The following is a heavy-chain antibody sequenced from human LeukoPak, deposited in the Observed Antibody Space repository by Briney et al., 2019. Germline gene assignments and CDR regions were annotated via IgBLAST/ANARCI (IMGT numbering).Heavy chain of an antibody. J-gene: IGHJ3*02. Sequence: SETLSLTCAVYGGSFSGYSWSWIRQPPGKGLEWIGEIVHSGNTKYNPSLKSRVTISVDTSKNQFSLNLTSVTAADTAVYYCARFGSSTWYKGAFDIWGQGTMVTVAS. CDR3: ARFGSSTWYKGAFDI. D-gene: IGHD6-13*01. CDR2: IVHSGNT. V-gene: IGHV4-34*12. CDR1: GGSFSGYS.